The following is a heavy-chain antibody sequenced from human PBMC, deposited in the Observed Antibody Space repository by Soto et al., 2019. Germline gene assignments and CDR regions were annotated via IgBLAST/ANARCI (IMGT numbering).Heavy chain of an antibody. J-gene: IGHJ5*02. D-gene: IGHD6-6*01. CDR2: IIPILGIA. V-gene: IGHV1-69*04. Sequence: ASGKVSFKGSWCTFSRDTFGWVGPAPGQGLEWLGRIIPILGIANYAQKFQGRVTITADKSTSTAYMELSSLRSEDTAVYSCARDQGSSYRFDPWGQGTLVTVSS. CDR1: WCTFSRDT. CDR3: ARDQGSSYRFDP.